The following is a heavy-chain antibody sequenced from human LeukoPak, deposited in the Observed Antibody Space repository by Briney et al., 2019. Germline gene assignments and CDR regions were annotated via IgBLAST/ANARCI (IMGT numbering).Heavy chain of an antibody. CDR1: GGSISSTSYF. CDR3: AKAGVRYYDSSGLHAFDF. J-gene: IGHJ3*01. Sequence: PSETLSLTWTVSGGSISSTSYFWGWIRQPPRKGLEWLGTIYYSGSTYYNPSLKSRVTMSVDTSRNQFSLKLSSVNAADTAVYYCAKAGVRYYDSSGLHAFDFWGQGTMVTVSS. CDR2: IYYSGST. D-gene: IGHD3-22*01. V-gene: IGHV4-39*01.